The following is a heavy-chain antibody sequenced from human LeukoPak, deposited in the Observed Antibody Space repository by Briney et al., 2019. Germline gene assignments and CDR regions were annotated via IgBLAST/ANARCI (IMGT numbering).Heavy chain of an antibody. J-gene: IGHJ4*02. CDR3: ARDQGYRGGLDY. D-gene: IGHD5-18*01. V-gene: IGHV4-39*07. Sequence: SETLSLTCTVSGGSISSSSYYWGWIRQPPGKGLEWIGSIYYSGSTYYNPSLKSRVTISVDTSKNQFSLKLSSVTAADMAVYYCARDQGYRGGLDYWGQGTLVTVSS. CDR1: GGSISSSSYY. CDR2: IYYSGST.